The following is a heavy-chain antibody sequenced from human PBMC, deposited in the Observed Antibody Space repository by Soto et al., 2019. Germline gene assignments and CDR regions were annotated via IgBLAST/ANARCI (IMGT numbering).Heavy chain of an antibody. J-gene: IGHJ4*02. CDR1: GFTFSNYG. D-gene: IGHD2-21*02. Sequence: EEQVLESGGGSAQPGGSLRLSCAASGFTFSNYGMTWVRQAPGKGLEWVSSINPRGIDTKYAVYVKGRFTIARDNYKKLKYLQIHNLSAEDTAVYYCAKGGAYCYDDCTRAYWGQGNLVTVSS. V-gene: IGHV3-23*01. CDR2: INPRGIDT. CDR3: AKGGAYCYDDCTRAY.